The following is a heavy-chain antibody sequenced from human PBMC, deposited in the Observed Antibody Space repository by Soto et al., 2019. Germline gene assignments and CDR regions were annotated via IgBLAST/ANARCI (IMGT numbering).Heavy chain of an antibody. J-gene: IGHJ4*02. CDR2: IYTNGNT. D-gene: IGHD1-1*01. V-gene: IGHV3-53*01. Sequence: GSLRLSCAATGFSVGDNHMNWVRQTPGKGLVWVSIIYTNGNTYYTDSVKGRFTISRDNSKNTLYLQMNNLRLEDTAVYYCARGPKQLAFSRRKYIEFYFDYWGRGTLVTVSS. CDR1: GFSVGDNH. CDR3: ARGPKQLAFSRRKYIEFYFDY.